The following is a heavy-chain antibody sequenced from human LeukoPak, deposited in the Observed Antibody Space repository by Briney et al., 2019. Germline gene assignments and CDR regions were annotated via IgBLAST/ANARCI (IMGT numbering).Heavy chain of an antibody. CDR2: INPDGKTT. V-gene: IGHV3-74*01. Sequence: GGSLRLSCVASGFTFSSYWIHWVRQAPGKGLVWVSSINPDGKTTNYADSVQGRFTLSRDNAKNTLYLQMISLRAEDTAVYFCVRDYNFDYWGQGTLVTVSS. CDR1: GFTFSSYW. J-gene: IGHJ4*02. CDR3: VRDYNFDY.